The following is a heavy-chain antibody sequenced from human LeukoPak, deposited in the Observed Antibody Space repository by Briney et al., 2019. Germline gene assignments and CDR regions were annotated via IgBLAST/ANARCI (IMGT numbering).Heavy chain of an antibody. D-gene: IGHD2-2*02. CDR3: ARWDNEYCSSTSCYRGGYYFDY. Sequence: ETLSLTCAVSGYSISRGYYWGWIPQPPGKGLEWVSSIISSSRHICYADTVKGRFTISRDNAKNSLYLQMNSLRAEDTAVYYCARWDNEYCSSTSCYRGGYYFDYWGQGTLVTVSS. J-gene: IGHJ4*02. CDR2: IISSSRHI. V-gene: IGHV3-21*01. CDR1: GYSISRGYY.